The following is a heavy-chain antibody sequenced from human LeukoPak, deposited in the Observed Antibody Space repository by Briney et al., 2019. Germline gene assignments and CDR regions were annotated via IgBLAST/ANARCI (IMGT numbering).Heavy chain of an antibody. CDR2: IKQDGSEK. Sequence: GGSLRLSCAASGFTFSSYSMNWVRQAPGKGLEWVANIKQDGSEKYYVDSVKGRFTISRDNAKNSLYLQMNSLRAEDTAVYYCARGLRLGELSLSPFYGMDVWGQGTTVTVSS. J-gene: IGHJ6*02. CDR3: ARGLRLGELSLSPFYGMDV. CDR1: GFTFSSYS. V-gene: IGHV3-7*05. D-gene: IGHD3-16*02.